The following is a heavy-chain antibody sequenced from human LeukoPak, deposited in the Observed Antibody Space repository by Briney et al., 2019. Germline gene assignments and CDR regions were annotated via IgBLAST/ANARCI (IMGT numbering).Heavy chain of an antibody. Sequence: AGGSLRLSCAASGFTFSSYGMHWVRQAPGKGLEWVAVISYDGSNKYYADSVKGRFTISRDNSKNTLYLQMNSLRAEDTAVYYCAKDRRITMVRGDYGMDVWGQGTTVTVSS. J-gene: IGHJ6*02. D-gene: IGHD3-10*01. CDR1: GFTFSSYG. CDR3: AKDRRITMVRGDYGMDV. V-gene: IGHV3-30*18. CDR2: ISYDGSNK.